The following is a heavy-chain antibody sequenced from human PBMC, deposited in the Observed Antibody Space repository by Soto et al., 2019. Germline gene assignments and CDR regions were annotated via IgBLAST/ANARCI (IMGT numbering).Heavy chain of an antibody. CDR2: ISSSSSTI. D-gene: IGHD3-10*01. J-gene: IGHJ3*02. V-gene: IGHV3-48*02. CDR3: ARPYYYGSGSYYKNAFDI. CDR1: GFTFSSYS. Sequence: GGSLRLSCAASGFTFSSYSMNWVRQAPGKGLEWVSYISSSSSTIYYADSVKGRFTISRDNAKNSLYLQMNSLRDEDTAVYYCARPYYYGSGSYYKNAFDISGQGTMVTVSS.